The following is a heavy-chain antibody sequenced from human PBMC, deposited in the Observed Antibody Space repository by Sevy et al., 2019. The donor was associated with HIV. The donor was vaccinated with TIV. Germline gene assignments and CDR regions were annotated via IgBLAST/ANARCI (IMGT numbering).Heavy chain of an antibody. J-gene: IGHJ4*02. CDR3: AKFDYGDYENYFDS. CDR1: GGSISSSSYY. V-gene: IGHV4-39*01. D-gene: IGHD4-17*01. Sequence: SETLSLTCTVSGGSISSSSYYWGWIRQPPGKGLEWIGSVYYTGNTYYNPSLKSRVTISVDTSKNQFSLRLSSVTAADTAVYYCAKFDYGDYENYFDSWGQGTLVTVSS. CDR2: VYYTGNT.